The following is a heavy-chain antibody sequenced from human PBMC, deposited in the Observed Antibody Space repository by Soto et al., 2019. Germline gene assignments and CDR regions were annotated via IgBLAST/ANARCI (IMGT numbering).Heavy chain of an antibody. D-gene: IGHD3-10*01. V-gene: IGHV3-30-3*01. Sequence: GGSLRLSCAASGFTFSSYAMHWVRQAPGKGLEWVAVISYDGSNKYYADSVKGRFTISRDNSKNTLYLQMNSLRAEDTAVYYCARILWFGELLNWFDPWGQGTLVTVSS. CDR3: ARILWFGELLNWFDP. CDR2: ISYDGSNK. J-gene: IGHJ5*02. CDR1: GFTFSSYA.